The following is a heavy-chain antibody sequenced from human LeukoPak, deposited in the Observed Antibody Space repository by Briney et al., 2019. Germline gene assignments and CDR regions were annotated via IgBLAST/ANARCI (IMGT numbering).Heavy chain of an antibody. CDR1: GGSISSGSYY. Sequence: PSETLSLTCTVSGGSISSGSYYWSWIRQPAGKGLEWIGRIYTSGSTNYNPSLKSRVTISADTSKNQFSLKLSSVTAADTAVYYCARAGMATVEFDYWGQGTLVTVSS. CDR3: ARAGMATVEFDY. J-gene: IGHJ4*02. CDR2: IYTSGST. V-gene: IGHV4-61*02. D-gene: IGHD5-24*01.